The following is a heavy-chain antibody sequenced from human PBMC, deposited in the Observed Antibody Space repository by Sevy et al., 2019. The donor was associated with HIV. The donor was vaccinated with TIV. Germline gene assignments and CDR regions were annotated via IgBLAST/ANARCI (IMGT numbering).Heavy chain of an antibody. CDR3: ARDRGVGASSYGMDV. V-gene: IGHV3-21*01. CDR1: GITFSDYS. Sequence: GGSLRLSCAMSGITFSDYSMNWVRQAPGKGLEWVSSISSCSTFIYYAESVKGRFTISRDNAKNSLYLQMNSLRAEDTALYYCARDRGVGASSYGMDVWGQGTTVTVSS. D-gene: IGHD1-26*01. CDR2: ISSCSTFI. J-gene: IGHJ6*02.